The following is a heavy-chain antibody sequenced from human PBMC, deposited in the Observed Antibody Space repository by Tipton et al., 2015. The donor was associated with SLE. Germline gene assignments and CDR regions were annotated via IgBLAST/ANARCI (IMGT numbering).Heavy chain of an antibody. Sequence: TLSLTCAVYGGSFSGYYWSWIRQPPGKGLEWIGEINHSGSTNYNPSLKSRVTISVDTSKNQFSLNLTSVTAADTAVYYCAREYGGIAVAGIVGYFQHWGQGTLVTVSS. CDR1: GGSFSGYY. V-gene: IGHV4-34*01. D-gene: IGHD6-19*01. CDR3: AREYGGIAVAGIVGYFQH. J-gene: IGHJ1*01. CDR2: INHSGST.